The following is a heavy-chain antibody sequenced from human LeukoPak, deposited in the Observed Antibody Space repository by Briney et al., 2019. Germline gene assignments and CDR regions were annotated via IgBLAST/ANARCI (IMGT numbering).Heavy chain of an antibody. CDR3: AKVASYSRSEYGSGSFDS. J-gene: IGHJ4*02. D-gene: IGHD3-10*01. CDR2: ITTSGGST. CDR1: GFTFSTYA. Sequence: GGFLRLSCAASGFTFSTYAMSWVRQAPGRGLEWVSAITTSGGSTYYADSVKGRFTISRDNSKNTLYLQLNSLGADDTAVYFCAKVASYSRSEYGSGSFDSWGQGTLVTVSS. V-gene: IGHV3-23*01.